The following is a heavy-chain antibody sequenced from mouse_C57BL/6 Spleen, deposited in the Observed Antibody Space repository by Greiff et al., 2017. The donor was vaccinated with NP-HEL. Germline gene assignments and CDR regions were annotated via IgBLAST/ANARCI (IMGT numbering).Heavy chain of an antibody. CDR3: ARPYCDV. CDR2: ISNGGGST. CDR1: GFTFSDYY. J-gene: IGHJ1*03. Sequence: DVMLVESGGGLVQPGGSLKLSCAASGFTFSDYYMYWVRQTPEKRLEWVAYISNGGGSTYYPDTVKGRFTISRDNAKNTLYLHMSRLKSEDTAMYDCARPYCDVWGTGTTVTVSS. V-gene: IGHV5-12*01.